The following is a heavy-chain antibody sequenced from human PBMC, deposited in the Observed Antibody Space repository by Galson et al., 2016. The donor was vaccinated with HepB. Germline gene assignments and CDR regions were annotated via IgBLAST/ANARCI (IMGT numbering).Heavy chain of an antibody. J-gene: IGHJ4*02. CDR2: VSGTGANT. D-gene: IGHD5-18*01. CDR3: ARDGYNHVPPDY. V-gene: IGHV3-23*01. CDR1: GFTLSAYA. Sequence: SLRLSCAAFGFTLSAYAMNWVRQAPGKGLEWVSSVSGTGANTYHAESVKGRFTISRDNSKNTLYLQMNSLTAADTAVYYCARDGYNHVPPDYWGPGTLVTVSS.